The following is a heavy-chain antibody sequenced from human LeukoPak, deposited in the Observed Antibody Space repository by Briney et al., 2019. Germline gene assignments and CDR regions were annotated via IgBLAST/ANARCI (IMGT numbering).Heavy chain of an antibody. J-gene: IGHJ3*02. Sequence: GGSLRLSCAASGFTFSSYAMSWVRLAPGKGLEWVSAISGSGGSTYYADSVKGRFTISRDNSKNTLYLQMNSLRAEDTAVYYCAKDHDYGDYADAFDIWGQGTMVTVSS. V-gene: IGHV3-23*01. CDR1: GFTFSSYA. D-gene: IGHD4-17*01. CDR2: ISGSGGST. CDR3: AKDHDYGDYADAFDI.